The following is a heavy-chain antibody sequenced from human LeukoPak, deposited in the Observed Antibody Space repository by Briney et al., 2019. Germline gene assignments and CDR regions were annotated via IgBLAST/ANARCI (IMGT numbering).Heavy chain of an antibody. CDR3: ARGVIQAGGNDFDY. D-gene: IGHD4-23*01. CDR2: ISSSGNT. Sequence: PSETLSLTCSVSGVSISSNYWSWIRQPPGKGLEWIGRISSSGNTDYNASLKSRVTMSVDTSKNQLSLKVISVTAADTAVYYCARGVIQAGGNDFDYWGQGTLVTVSS. V-gene: IGHV4-4*07. J-gene: IGHJ4*02. CDR1: GVSISSNY.